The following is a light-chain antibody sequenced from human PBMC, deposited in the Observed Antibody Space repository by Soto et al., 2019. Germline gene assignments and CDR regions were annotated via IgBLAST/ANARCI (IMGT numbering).Light chain of an antibody. CDR3: QQYNTYWT. V-gene: IGKV1-5*03. Sequence: DIQMTQSPSTLSASVGDRVTITCRASQSISSWLAWYQQKPWKAPKLLIYKASSLESGVTSRFSGSGSGTEFTLTITSLQSDDFATYYCQQYNTYWTFGQGTKVEIK. CDR2: KAS. J-gene: IGKJ1*01. CDR1: QSISSW.